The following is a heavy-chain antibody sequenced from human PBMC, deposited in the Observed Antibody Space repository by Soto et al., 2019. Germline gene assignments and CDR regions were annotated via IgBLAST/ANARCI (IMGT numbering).Heavy chain of an antibody. D-gene: IGHD1-26*01. CDR1: GFSLSSTGVG. J-gene: IGHJ4*02. CDR3: ARSCHNSCFFYYDF. CDR2: INWNDDK. V-gene: IGHV2-5*01. Sequence: QITLKESGPTLVKVRQTVTLTCTYPGFSLSSTGVGVGWIRQPPGKAPEGLALINWNDDKRYNPSLKSRLTNTTATSKDQVVLTLTNMDPVDTATYYCARSCHNSCFFYYDFWGQGTLVTVSS.